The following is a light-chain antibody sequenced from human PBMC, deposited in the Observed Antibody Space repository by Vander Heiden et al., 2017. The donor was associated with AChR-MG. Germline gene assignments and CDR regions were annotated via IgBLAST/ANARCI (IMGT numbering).Light chain of an antibody. Sequence: QSALTQPASVSGSPGQSITISCTGTISDVGSYNLVSWYQQHPGKAPKLMIYEVSKRPSGVSNRFSGSKSGNTASLTIAGLQAEDEADYYCCSDAGSRRVFGTGTKVTVL. CDR3: CSDAGSRRV. CDR1: ISDVGSYNL. J-gene: IGLJ1*01. CDR2: EVS. V-gene: IGLV2-23*02.